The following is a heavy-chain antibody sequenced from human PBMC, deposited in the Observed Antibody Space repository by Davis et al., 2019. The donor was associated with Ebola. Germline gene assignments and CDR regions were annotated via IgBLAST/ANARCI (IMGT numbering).Heavy chain of an antibody. J-gene: IGHJ4*02. CDR2: IYYSGST. V-gene: IGHV4-39*02. CDR1: GGSISSSSYY. D-gene: IGHD6-13*01. Sequence: MPSETLSLTCTVSGGSISSSSYYWGWIRQPPGKGLEWIGSIYYSGSTHYNPSLKSRVTISVDTSKNQFSLKLSSVTAADTAVYYCAREISSWGQGTLVTVSS. CDR3: AREISS.